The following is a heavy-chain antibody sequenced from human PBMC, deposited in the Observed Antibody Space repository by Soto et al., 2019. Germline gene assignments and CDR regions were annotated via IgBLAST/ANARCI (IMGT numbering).Heavy chain of an antibody. Sequence: QVQLVESGGGVVQPGRSLRLSCAASGFTFSSYGMHWVRQAPGKGLEWVAVISYDGSNKYYADSVKGRFTISRDNSKNTLYLQMKSLRAEDTAVYYCARGSDGYDWNSFDYWGQGTLVTVSS. CDR3: ARGSDGYDWNSFDY. CDR1: GFTFSSYG. J-gene: IGHJ4*02. V-gene: IGHV3-30*03. CDR2: ISYDGSNK. D-gene: IGHD5-12*01.